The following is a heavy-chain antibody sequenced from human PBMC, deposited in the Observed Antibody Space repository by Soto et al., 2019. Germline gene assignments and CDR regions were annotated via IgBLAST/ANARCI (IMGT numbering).Heavy chain of an antibody. V-gene: IGHV3-74*01. CDR3: VRDHHDYDFWSGNPRGYFDL. CDR1: GFTLSNFW. Sequence: EVQLVESGGGLVQPGGSLRLSCAASGFTLSNFWMHWVRQVPGKGLVWVSRINDDGSRTKYADSVEGRLTISRDNAKNTLYLQMASLRVEDTAVYYCVRDHHDYDFWSGNPRGYFDLWGRGTLVTVSS. J-gene: IGHJ2*01. CDR2: INDDGSRT. D-gene: IGHD3-3*01.